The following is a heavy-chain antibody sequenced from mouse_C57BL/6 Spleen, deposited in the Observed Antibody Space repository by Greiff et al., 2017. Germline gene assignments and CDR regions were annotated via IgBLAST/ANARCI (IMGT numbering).Heavy chain of an antibody. CDR2: IDPSDSET. CDR1: GYTFTSYW. Sequence: LKQPGAELVRPGSSVKLSCKASGYTFTSYWMHWVKQRPIQGLEWIGNIDPSDSETHYNQKFKDKATLTVDKSSSTAYMQLSSLTSEDSAVYYCARNGYYYFDYWGQGTTLTVSS. J-gene: IGHJ2*01. CDR3: ARNGYYYFDY. V-gene: IGHV1-52*01. D-gene: IGHD2-3*01.